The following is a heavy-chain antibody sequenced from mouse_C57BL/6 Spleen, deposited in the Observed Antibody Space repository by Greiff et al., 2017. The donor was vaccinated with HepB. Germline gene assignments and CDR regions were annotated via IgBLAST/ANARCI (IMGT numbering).Heavy chain of an antibody. CDR2: ISSGSSTI. CDR3: ARTYDYDWYFDV. V-gene: IGHV5-17*01. CDR1: GFTFSDYG. J-gene: IGHJ1*03. D-gene: IGHD2-4*01. Sequence: EVKLMESGGGLVKPGGSLKLSCAASGFTFSDYGMHWVRQAPEKGLEWVAYISSGSSTIYYADTVKGRFTISRDNAKNTLFLQMTSVRSEDTAMYYCARTYDYDWYFDVWGTGTTVTVSS.